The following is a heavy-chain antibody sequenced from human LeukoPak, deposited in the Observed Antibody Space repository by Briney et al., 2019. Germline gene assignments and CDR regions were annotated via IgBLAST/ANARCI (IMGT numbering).Heavy chain of an antibody. CDR2: IYHSGST. J-gene: IGHJ5*02. V-gene: IGHV4/OR15-8*01. Sequence: PSETLSLTCGVSGGSISNTNWWTWVRQPPVKGLEWIGEIYHSGSTNYNPSLKSRVTISVDKSKNQFSLKLSSVTAADTAVYYCARTSRINMVLDPWGQGTLVTVSS. D-gene: IGHD3-10*01. CDR1: GGSISNTNW. CDR3: ARTSRINMVLDP.